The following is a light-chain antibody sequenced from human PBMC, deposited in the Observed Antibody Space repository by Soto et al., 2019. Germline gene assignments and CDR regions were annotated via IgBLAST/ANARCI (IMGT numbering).Light chain of an antibody. Sequence: QPVLTQSPSASASLGASVKLTCTLSSGHSSYAIAWHQQQPEKGLRYLMKLNSDGSHSKGDGIPDRFSGSSSGAERYLTISSLQSEDEADYYCQTWGTGIQVFGGGTQLTVL. J-gene: IGLJ3*02. CDR3: QTWGTGIQV. CDR2: LNSDGSH. V-gene: IGLV4-69*01. CDR1: SGHSSYA.